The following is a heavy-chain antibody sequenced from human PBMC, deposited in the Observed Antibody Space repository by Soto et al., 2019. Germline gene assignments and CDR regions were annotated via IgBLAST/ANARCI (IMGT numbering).Heavy chain of an antibody. D-gene: IGHD2-2*01. CDR1: GYTFTSYD. CDR3: ARGYCSGTSCYWVAFDI. J-gene: IGHJ3*02. V-gene: IGHV1-8*01. CDR2: MNPNSGNT. Sequence: ASVKVSCKASGYTFTSYDINWVRQATGQGLEWMGWMNPNSGNTGYAQKFQGRVTMTRNTSISTAYMELSSLRSEDTAVYHCARGYCSGTSCYWVAFDIWGQGTMVTV.